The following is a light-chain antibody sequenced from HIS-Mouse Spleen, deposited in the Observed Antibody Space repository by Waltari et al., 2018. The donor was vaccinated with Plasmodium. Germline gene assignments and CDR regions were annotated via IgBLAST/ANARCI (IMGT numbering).Light chain of an antibody. J-gene: IGLJ3*02. CDR2: EDS. Sequence: SYELTQPPSVSVSPGQTARITCSGDALPKKYAYWYQQKSGQAPVLVSYEDSKRPSWIPERFSGSSSATMATLTISGAQVEDEADYYCYSTDSSGNHRVFGGGTKLTVL. CDR1: ALPKKY. CDR3: YSTDSSGNHRV. V-gene: IGLV3-10*01.